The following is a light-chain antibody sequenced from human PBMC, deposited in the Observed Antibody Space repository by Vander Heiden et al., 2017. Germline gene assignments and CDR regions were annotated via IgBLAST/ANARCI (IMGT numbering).Light chain of an antibody. J-gene: IGKJ2*01. Sequence: IQMTQSPSTLSASVGDRVTITCRASQSISSWLAWYQQKPGKPPKLLIYKASSLESGVPSRFSGSGSGTEFTLTISSLQPDDFATYYCQQYNSYSHTFGQGTKLEIK. CDR3: QQYNSYSHT. CDR1: QSISSW. V-gene: IGKV1-5*03. CDR2: KAS.